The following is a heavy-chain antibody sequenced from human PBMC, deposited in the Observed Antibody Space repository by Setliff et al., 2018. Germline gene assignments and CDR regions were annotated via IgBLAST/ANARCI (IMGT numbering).Heavy chain of an antibody. Sequence: SGPTLVNPTQTLTLTFTLSGFSLSTNEVAVGWIRQSPGKALEWLALIYGNDDKRYSPSLKSRVTVTKDTSKSHVVLTMTNMDPLDTGTYYCAHRRYSSYIFWGQGTMVTVSS. D-gene: IGHD4-4*01. CDR2: IYGNDDK. V-gene: IGHV2-5*01. CDR1: GFSLSTNEVA. J-gene: IGHJ4*02. CDR3: AHRRYSSYIF.